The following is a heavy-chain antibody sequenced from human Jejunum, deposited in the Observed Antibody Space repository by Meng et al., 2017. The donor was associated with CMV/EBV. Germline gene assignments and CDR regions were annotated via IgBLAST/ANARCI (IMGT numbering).Heavy chain of an antibody. CDR3: ARDPVLSGLDV. J-gene: IGHJ6*02. CDR1: GFTVNAND. Sequence: AASGFTVNANDLTWVRQAPGKGLEWISYITSSSSTVFYADSVRGRFTISRDNANNSLYLQMNNLRADDTALYYCARDPVLSGLDVWGQGATVTVSS. V-gene: IGHV3-11*04. CDR2: ITSSSSTV.